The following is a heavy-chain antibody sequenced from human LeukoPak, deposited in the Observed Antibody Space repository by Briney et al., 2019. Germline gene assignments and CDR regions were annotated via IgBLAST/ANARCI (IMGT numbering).Heavy chain of an antibody. D-gene: IGHD5-12*01. CDR3: AKPPGLRRLDP. V-gene: IGHV3-43*01. CDR2: ISWDGGST. Sequence: GGSLRLSCAASGFTFDDYTMHWVRQAPGKGLEWVSLISWDGGSTYYADSVKGRFTISRDNSKNSLYLQMNSLRAEDTAVYYCAKPPGLRRLDPWGQGTLVTVSS. J-gene: IGHJ5*02. CDR1: GFTFDDYT.